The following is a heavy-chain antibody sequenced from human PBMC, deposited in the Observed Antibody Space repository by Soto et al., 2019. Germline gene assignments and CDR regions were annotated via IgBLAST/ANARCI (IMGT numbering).Heavy chain of an antibody. CDR3: ARDSCGGDCYTNYYYYGMDV. Sequence: XETLSLTCAVYGGSXXXXXXSWIRQPPGKGLEWIGEINHSGSTNYNPSLKSRVTISVDTSKNQLSLKLSSVTAADTAVYYCARDSCGGDCYTNYYYYGMDVWGQGTTVTVSS. V-gene: IGHV4-34*01. CDR1: GGSXXXXX. CDR2: INHSGST. J-gene: IGHJ6*02. D-gene: IGHD2-21*02.